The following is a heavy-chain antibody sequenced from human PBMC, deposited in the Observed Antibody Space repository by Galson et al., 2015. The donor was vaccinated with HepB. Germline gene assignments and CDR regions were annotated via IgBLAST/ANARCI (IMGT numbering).Heavy chain of an antibody. V-gene: IGHV1-24*01. CDR2: FDPEDGET. D-gene: IGHD3-16*02. Sequence: SVKVSCKVSGYTLTELSMHWVRQAPGKGLEWMGGFDPEDGETIYAQKFQGRVTMTEDTSTDTAYMELSSLRSEDTAVYYCATDGGLHLGELSQRNWFDPWGQGTLVTVSS. J-gene: IGHJ5*02. CDR3: ATDGGLHLGELSQRNWFDP. CDR1: GYTLTELS.